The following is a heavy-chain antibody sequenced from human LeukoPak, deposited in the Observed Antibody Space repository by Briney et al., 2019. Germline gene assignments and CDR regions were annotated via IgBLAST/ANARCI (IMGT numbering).Heavy chain of an antibody. CDR1: GGSFSGYY. D-gene: IGHD5-12*01. J-gene: IGHJ4*02. CDR3: ARVNGYDWESFYDY. CDR2: INHSGST. Sequence: PSETLSLTCAVYGGSFSGYYWSWIRQPPGKGLEWIGEINHSGSTNYNPSLKSRVTISVDTSKNQFSLKLSSVTAADTAMYYCARVNGYDWESFYDYWGQGSLVTVSS. V-gene: IGHV4-34*01.